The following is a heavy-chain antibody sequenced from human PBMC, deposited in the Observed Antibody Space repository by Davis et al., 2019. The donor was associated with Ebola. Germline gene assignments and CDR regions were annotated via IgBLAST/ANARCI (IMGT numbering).Heavy chain of an antibody. D-gene: IGHD5-12*01. CDR1: GYSFTSYW. J-gene: IGHJ4*02. CDR3: ARGSVYSGYDLDY. CDR2: IYPGDADT. V-gene: IGHV5-51*01. Sequence: PGGSLRLSCKASGYSFTSYWIGWVRQMPGKGLEWMAIIYPGDADTRYSPSFQGQVTISADASITTAYLQWSSLKASDTAMYYCARGSVYSGYDLDYWGQGTLVTVSS.